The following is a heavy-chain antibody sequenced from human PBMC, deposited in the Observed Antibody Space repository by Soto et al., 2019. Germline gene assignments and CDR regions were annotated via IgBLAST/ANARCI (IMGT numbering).Heavy chain of an antibody. V-gene: IGHV4-30-4*01. D-gene: IGHD3-10*01. Sequence: SETLSLTCTVSGGSISSGDYYWSWIRQPPGKGLEWIGYIYYSGSTYYNPSLKSRVTISVDTSKNQFSLKLSSVTAADTAVYYCARGPNYGRLDAFDIWGQGTMVTVSS. CDR3: ARGPNYGRLDAFDI. CDR1: GGSISSGDYY. CDR2: IYYSGST. J-gene: IGHJ3*02.